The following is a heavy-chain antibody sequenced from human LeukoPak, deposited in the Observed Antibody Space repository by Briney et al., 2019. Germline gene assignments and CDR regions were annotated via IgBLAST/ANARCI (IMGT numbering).Heavy chain of an antibody. CDR3: ARDGCSSTVCSAGGNWFDP. D-gene: IGHD2-2*01. Sequence: GASVKVCCKASGATFTSYAISWVREAPGPGLEWMGGIIPIFGTANYAQKFQGRVTITADKSTGTAYMELSSLRSEDTAVYYCARDGCSSTVCSAGGNWFDPWGQGTLVTVSP. J-gene: IGHJ5*02. CDR2: IIPIFGTA. V-gene: IGHV1-69*06. CDR1: GATFTSYA.